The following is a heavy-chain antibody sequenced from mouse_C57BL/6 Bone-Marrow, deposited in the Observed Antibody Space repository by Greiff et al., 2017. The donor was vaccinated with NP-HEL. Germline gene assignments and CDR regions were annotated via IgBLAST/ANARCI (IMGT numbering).Heavy chain of an antibody. Sequence: VQLQQSGAELARPGASVKLSCKASGYTFTSYGISWVKQRTGQGLEWIGEIYPSSGNTYYNEKFKGKATLTADKSSSTAYMELRSLTSEDSAVYFCARSYYGSSLYWYFDVWGTGTTVTVSS. CDR2: IYPSSGNT. V-gene: IGHV1-81*01. D-gene: IGHD1-1*01. J-gene: IGHJ1*03. CDR1: GYTFTSYG. CDR3: ARSYYGSSLYWYFDV.